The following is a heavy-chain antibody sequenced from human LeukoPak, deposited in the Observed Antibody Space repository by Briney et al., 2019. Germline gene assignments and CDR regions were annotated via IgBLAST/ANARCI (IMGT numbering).Heavy chain of an antibody. J-gene: IGHJ4*02. CDR3: ATLMAHLDY. Sequence: ASVKVSCKAFGYTFTDYHMHWVRQAPGQGLERMGWINPNSGDTNYAQKFQGRVTMTRDTTISTAYMEPSRLRSDDTAVFYCATLMAHLDYWGQGTLVTVSS. CDR2: INPNSGDT. CDR1: GYTFTDYH. D-gene: IGHD2-8*01. V-gene: IGHV1-2*02.